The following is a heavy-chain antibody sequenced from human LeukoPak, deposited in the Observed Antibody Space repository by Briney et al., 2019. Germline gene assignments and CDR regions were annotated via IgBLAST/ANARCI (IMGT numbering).Heavy chain of an antibody. CDR2: IYYSGST. V-gene: IGHV4-31*03. D-gene: IGHD2-2*01. CDR1: GGSISSGGYY. J-gene: IGHJ4*02. Sequence: PSETLSLTCTVSGGSISSGGYYWSWIRQHPGKGLEWIGYIYYSGSTYYNPSLKSRVTISVYTSKNQFSLKLSSVTAADTAVYYCARVVGYCSSTSCPYYVDYWGQGTLVTVSS. CDR3: ARVVGYCSSTSCPYYVDY.